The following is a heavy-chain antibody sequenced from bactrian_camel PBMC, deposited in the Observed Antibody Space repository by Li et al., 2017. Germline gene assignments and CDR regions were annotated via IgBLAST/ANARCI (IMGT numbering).Heavy chain of an antibody. CDR2: VNANNGDT. CDR3: VPFPSIVTTD. V-gene: IGHV3S28*01. CDR1: GFTFGSYS. D-gene: IGHD2*01. J-gene: IGHJ4*01. Sequence: QPVESGGGLVQPGGSLRLSCAASGFTFGSYSMSWVRQAPGQGLEWVSAVNANNGDTYYADSVKGRFTISRDNAKNSLLLQLNSLKSEDTALYYCVPFPSIVTTDWGRGTQVTVS.